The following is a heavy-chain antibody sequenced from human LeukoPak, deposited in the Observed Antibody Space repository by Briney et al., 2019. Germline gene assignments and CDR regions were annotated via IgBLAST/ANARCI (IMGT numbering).Heavy chain of an antibody. CDR1: GYIFTGYY. V-gene: IGHV1-2*06. Sequence: ASVNVSCQASGYIFTGYYMHWVRQAPGQGLEWMGRINPNSGGTNYVQKFQGRVTMTRDTSISTAYMELSRLRSDDTAVYYCVLEVLSSGWVSWGQGTLVTVSS. J-gene: IGHJ5*02. CDR2: INPNSGGT. D-gene: IGHD6-19*01. CDR3: VLEVLSSGWVS.